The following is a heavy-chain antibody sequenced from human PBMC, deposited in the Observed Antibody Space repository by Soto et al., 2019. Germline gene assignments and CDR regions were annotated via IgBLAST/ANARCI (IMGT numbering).Heavy chain of an antibody. D-gene: IGHD2-15*01. CDR2: IIPIFGTA. CDR3: ARAGVVVALEAFDL. J-gene: IGHJ3*01. CDR1: GGTFSSYA. V-gene: IGHV1-69*06. Sequence: QVQLVQSGAEVKKPGASVKVSCKASGGTFSSYAISWGRQAPGQGLEWMGGIIPIFGTANYAQKFQGRVTITADKSTSTANMEQSSLRSEDTAVYYCARAGVVVALEAFDLWGQGTMVTVSS.